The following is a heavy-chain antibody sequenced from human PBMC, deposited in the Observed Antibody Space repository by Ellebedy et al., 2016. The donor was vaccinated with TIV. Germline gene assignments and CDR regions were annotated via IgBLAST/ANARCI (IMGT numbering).Heavy chain of an antibody. V-gene: IGHV3-23*01. CDR2: VVGSGERT. CDR1: GFALSDYD. J-gene: IGHJ4*02. CDR3: ANVGGSGTYYNGY. D-gene: IGHD3-10*01. Sequence: GGSLRLSCAASGFALSDYDLSWVRQAPGKGPEWVSAVVGSGERTFYADSVKGRFTISRDNSKNRLYLQMSSLKVEDTATYYCANVGGSGTYYNGYWGQGTLVTVSS.